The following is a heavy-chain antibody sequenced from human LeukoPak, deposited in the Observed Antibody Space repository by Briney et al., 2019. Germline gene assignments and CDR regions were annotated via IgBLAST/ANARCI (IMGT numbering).Heavy chain of an antibody. Sequence: GRSLRLSCAASGFTLSSYVMHCVRQAPGKGLEWVAVISYDGSNKYYADSVKGRFTISRDNSKNTLSLQMNSLRAEDTAVYYCAKADYYDSSGYPICYWGQGTLVTVSS. CDR1: GFTLSSYV. V-gene: IGHV3-30*18. D-gene: IGHD3-22*01. CDR2: ISYDGSNK. J-gene: IGHJ4*02. CDR3: AKADYYDSSGYPICY.